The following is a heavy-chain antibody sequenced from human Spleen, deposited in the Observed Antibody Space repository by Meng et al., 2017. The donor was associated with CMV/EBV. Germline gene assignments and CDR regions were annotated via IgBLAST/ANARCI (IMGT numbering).Heavy chain of an antibody. J-gene: IGHJ3*02. CDR1: GFTFSSYE. CDR3: ARDLAPMDAFDI. CDR2: ISTSGRTI. V-gene: IGHV3-48*03. D-gene: IGHD5-24*01. Sequence: GGSLRLSCAASGFTFSSYEMNWVRQAPGKGLEWVSYISTSGRTIYYADSVKGRFTVSRANGENSLYLQMSSLRAEDTAVYYCARDLAPMDAFDIWGQGTMVTVSS.